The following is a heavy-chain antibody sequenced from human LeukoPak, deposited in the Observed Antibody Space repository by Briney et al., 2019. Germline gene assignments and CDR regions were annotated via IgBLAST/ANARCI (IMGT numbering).Heavy chain of an antibody. CDR3: AREPLDPYYFDY. Sequence: PSETLSLTCAVYGGSFSGYYWSWIRQPPGKGLEWIGYIYYSGSTNYNPSLKSRVTISVDTSKNQFSLKLSSVTAADTAVYYCAREPLDPYYFDYWGQGTLVTVSS. V-gene: IGHV4-59*01. CDR2: IYYSGST. D-gene: IGHD1-1*01. J-gene: IGHJ4*02. CDR1: GGSFSGYY.